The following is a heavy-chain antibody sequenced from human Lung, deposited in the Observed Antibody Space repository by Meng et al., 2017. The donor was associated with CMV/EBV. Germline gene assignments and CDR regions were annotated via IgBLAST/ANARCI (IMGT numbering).Heavy chain of an antibody. J-gene: IGHJ4*02. CDR1: VFTFRTYA. CDR3: AREGPDYNSSYFDY. V-gene: IGHV3-30-3*01. CDR2: ISYDGNN. D-gene: IGHD2/OR15-2a*01. Sequence: LVEWGGGGVPPGGSLRLSCAASVFTFRTYAMHWVRQAPGKGREWMTIISYDGNNKYADSVKGRFTISRDNSKNTLYLQMNSLRTEDTAVYYCAREGPDYNSSYFDYWGQGTLVTVSS.